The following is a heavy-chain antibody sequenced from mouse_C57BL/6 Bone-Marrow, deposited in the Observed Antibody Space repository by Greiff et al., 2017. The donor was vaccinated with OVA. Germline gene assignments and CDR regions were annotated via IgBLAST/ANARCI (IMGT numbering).Heavy chain of an antibody. V-gene: IGHV1-76*01. CDR3: ARSGASFAY. D-gene: IGHD6-1*01. CDR2: FYPGSGNT. CDR1: GYTFTDYY. Sequence: QVQLQQSGAELVRPGASVKLSCKASGYTFTDYYINWVKQRPGQGLEWIARFYPGSGNTYYNEKFKGKATLTAEKSSSTAYMQLSSLTSDDSAVYFCARSGASFAYWGQGTLVTVSA. J-gene: IGHJ3*01.